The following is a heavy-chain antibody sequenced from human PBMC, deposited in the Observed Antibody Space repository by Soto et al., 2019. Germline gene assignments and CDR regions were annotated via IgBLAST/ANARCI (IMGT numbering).Heavy chain of an antibody. D-gene: IGHD6-13*01. CDR2: ISGSGGST. J-gene: IGHJ4*02. CDR1: GFXXSSXX. CDR3: AKETAAVWDY. V-gene: IGHV3-23*01. Sequence: EVQLLESGGGLVXXXXXXXXSCAASGFXXSSXXXXWVRQAPGKGLEWVSAISGSGGSTYYADSVKGRFTISRDNSKNTLYLQMNSLRAEDTAVYYCAKETAAVWDYWGQGTLVTVSS.